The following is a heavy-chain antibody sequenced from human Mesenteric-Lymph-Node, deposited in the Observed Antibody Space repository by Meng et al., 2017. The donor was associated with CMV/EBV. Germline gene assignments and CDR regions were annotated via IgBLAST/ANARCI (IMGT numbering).Heavy chain of an antibody. CDR2: INHIGST. V-gene: IGHV4-34*01. CDR3: ARDPSLSSWYQDPRPFDY. CDR1: GGSFSGYY. J-gene: IGHJ4*02. Sequence: SETLSLTCAVYGGSFSGYYWSWIRQPPGKELEWIGEINHIGSTNYNPSLKSRVTILVATSKNQFSLRLTSVTAADTAVYYCARDPSLSSWYQDPRPFDYWGQGTLVTVSS. D-gene: IGHD6-13*01.